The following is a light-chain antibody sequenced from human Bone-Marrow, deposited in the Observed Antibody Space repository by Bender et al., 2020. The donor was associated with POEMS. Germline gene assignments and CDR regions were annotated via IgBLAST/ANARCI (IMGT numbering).Light chain of an antibody. CDR3: QVWDSDGDRVV. J-gene: IGLJ2*01. V-gene: IGLV3-21*02. Sequence: SYVLTQPPSLSVAPGQTARITCGGDNIGDKRVHWYQQKPGRAPVLVVYEDNDRPSGIPERFSGSNSGLTATLTISRVEAGDEADFYCQVWDSDGDRVVFGGGTKLTVL. CDR1: NIGDKR. CDR2: EDN.